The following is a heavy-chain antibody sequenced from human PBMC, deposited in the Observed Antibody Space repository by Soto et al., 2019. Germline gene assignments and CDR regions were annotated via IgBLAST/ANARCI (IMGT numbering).Heavy chain of an antibody. V-gene: IGHV3-21*01. CDR2: ISSSSSYI. D-gene: IGHD3-10*01. J-gene: IGHJ6*02. CDR3: AREWGGSGSYYPAYYYYGMDV. CDR1: GFNFSSYS. Sequence: LRVSCAASGFNFSSYSMNWVRQAPGKGLEWVSSISSSSSYIYYADSVKGRFTISRDNAKNSLYLQMNSLRAEDTAVYYCAREWGGSGSYYPAYYYYGMDVWGQGTTVTVSS.